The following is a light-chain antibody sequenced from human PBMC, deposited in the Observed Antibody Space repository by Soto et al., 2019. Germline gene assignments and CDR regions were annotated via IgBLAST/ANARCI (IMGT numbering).Light chain of an antibody. V-gene: IGKV1-39*01. J-gene: IGKJ2*01. Sequence: DIQMTQSPSSLPASVGDRVTLTCRASQSISTYVNWYQQKPGKDPKLLIYAASSLPSGVPSRLSGSGSGTDFTLTISSLQAEDFATYYWQQSYNIPHTFGQGPKLEIK. CDR1: QSISTY. CDR2: AAS. CDR3: QQSYNIPHT.